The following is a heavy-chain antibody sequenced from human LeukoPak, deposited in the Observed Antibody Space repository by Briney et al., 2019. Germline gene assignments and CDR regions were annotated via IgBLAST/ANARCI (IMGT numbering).Heavy chain of an antibody. Sequence: GASVTVSCKASEYTFTRYYMHWVRQAPGQGLEWMGWINPNTGGTNYAQKFQGRVTMTRDTSITTAYMEPSSLEYDDTAVYYCAKDFRDQWLVNAFHIWGQGTMVTVSS. D-gene: IGHD6-19*01. CDR2: INPNTGGT. CDR3: AKDFRDQWLVNAFHI. V-gene: IGHV1-2*02. CDR1: EYTFTRYY. J-gene: IGHJ3*02.